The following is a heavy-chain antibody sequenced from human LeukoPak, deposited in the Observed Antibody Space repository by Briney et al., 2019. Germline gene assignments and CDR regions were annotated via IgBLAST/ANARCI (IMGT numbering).Heavy chain of an antibody. CDR1: GGSISTYY. V-gene: IGHV4-59*01. CDR2: IYYSGST. CDR3: SRGLGYSYGFYYFDY. J-gene: IGHJ4*02. Sequence: SETLSLTCTVSGGSISTYYWSWIRQPPGEGLEWIGYIYYSGSTNYNPSLKSRVTISVDTSKNQFSLKLNSVTAADTAVYYCSRGLGYSYGFYYFDYWGQGTLVTVSS. D-gene: IGHD5-18*01.